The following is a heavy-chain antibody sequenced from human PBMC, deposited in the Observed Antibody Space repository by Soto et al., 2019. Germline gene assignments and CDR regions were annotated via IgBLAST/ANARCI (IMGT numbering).Heavy chain of an antibody. CDR3: ATGNWYFGITMVRGVIPDYYYYGMDV. D-gene: IGHD3-10*01. V-gene: IGHV1-24*01. Sequence: ASVKVSCKVSGYTLTELSMHWVRQAPGKGLEWMGGFDPEDGETIYAQKFQGRVTMTEDTSTDTAYMELSSLRSEDTAVYYCATGNWYFGITMVRGVIPDYYYYGMDVWGQGTTVTVSS. CDR1: GYTLTELS. J-gene: IGHJ6*02. CDR2: FDPEDGET.